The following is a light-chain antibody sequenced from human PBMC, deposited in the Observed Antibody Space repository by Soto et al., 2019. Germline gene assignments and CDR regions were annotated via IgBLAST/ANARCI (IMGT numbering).Light chain of an antibody. V-gene: IGKV1-5*01. CDR3: QQYKTFWT. CDR1: QSISSR. CDR2: DAS. Sequence: DIQMTQSPSTLSASVGDRVTITFRASQSISSRLAWFQQKPERAPRVLIYDASSLESGVPSRFSGSGSGTEFTLTISSLQPDDFATYYCQQYKTFWTFGQGTKVAIK. J-gene: IGKJ1*01.